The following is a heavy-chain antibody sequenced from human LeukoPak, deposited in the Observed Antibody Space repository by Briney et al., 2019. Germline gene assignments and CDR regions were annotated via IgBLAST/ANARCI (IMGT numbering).Heavy chain of an antibody. V-gene: IGHV3-9*01. CDR2: ISWNSGSI. CDR3: ARPPYDYVHYYYGMDV. CDR1: GFTFDDYA. Sequence: PGRSLRLSCAASGFTFDDYAMHWARQAPGKGLEWVSGISWNSGSIGYADSVKGRSTISRDNSKNTLYLQMNSLRAEDTAVYYCARPPYDYVHYYYGMDVWGQGTTVTVSS. J-gene: IGHJ6*02. D-gene: IGHD3-16*01.